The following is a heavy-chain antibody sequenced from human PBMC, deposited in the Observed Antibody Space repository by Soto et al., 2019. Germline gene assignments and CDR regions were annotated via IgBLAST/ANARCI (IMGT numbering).Heavy chain of an antibody. CDR3: ARHQRLRLIDP. V-gene: IGHV4-39*01. J-gene: IGHJ5*02. CDR2: IYYSGST. Sequence: QLQLQESGPGLVKPSETMSLTCTVSGGSISSSSYYWGWIRQPPGKGLEWIGSIYYSGSTYYNPSLTSRATISVVPAKNHFSLKLSSLTAAHTAVYYRARHQRLRLIDPWGQGTLVAVSS. D-gene: IGHD6-25*01. CDR1: GGSISSSSYY.